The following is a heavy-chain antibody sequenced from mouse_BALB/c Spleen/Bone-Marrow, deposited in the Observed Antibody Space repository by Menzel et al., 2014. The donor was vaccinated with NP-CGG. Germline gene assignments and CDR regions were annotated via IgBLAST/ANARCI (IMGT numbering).Heavy chain of an antibody. Sequence: EVQLVESGGGLVQPGGSLKVSCAASGFDFSRYWMSWVRQAPGKGLEWIGEINPDSRTINYTPSLKDKFIISRDNAKNTLYLQMSKVRSGDTALYYCSRLGYYGGFAYWGQGTLVTVSA. V-gene: IGHV4-1*02. CDR2: INPDSRTI. D-gene: IGHD2-3*01. J-gene: IGHJ3*01. CDR3: SRLGYYGGFAY. CDR1: GFDFSRYW.